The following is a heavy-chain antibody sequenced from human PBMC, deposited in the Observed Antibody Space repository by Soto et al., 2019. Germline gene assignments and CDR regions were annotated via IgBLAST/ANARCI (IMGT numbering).Heavy chain of an antibody. CDR2: INQSGST. V-gene: IGHV4-34*01. D-gene: IGHD5-18*01. CDR3: ARGRDPPCHNRYSYGYIRCGYFDY. Sequence: PSETLSLTCAVDAGSFSGYYWRWNRQPPGKGMEWIGEINQSGSTNYNPSLRSRVTISVDTSKTKFSLKLSSVTAADTAVYYCARGRDPPCHNRYSYGYIRCGYFDYWGQGTLVTVSS. J-gene: IGHJ4*02. CDR1: AGSFSGYY.